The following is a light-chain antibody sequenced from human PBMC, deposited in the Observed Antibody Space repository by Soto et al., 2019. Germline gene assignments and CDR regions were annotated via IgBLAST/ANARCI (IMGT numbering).Light chain of an antibody. CDR2: GAS. CDR1: QSVSSN. V-gene: IGKV3-15*01. CDR3: QQYNNWLPIT. Sequence: EIVMTQSPATLSVSPGERATLSCRASQSVSSNLAWYQQKPGQAPRLLIYGASTRATGIPARFSGSGSGTEFTRTISSLQSEDFAGYYCQQYNNWLPITCGQGTRLEIK. J-gene: IGKJ5*01.